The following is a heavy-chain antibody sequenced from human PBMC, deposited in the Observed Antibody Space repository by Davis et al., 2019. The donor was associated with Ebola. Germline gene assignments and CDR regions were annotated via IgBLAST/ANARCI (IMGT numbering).Heavy chain of an antibody. CDR3: ARSGDYDYIWGSYRSGFNAFDI. Sequence: GGSLRLSCAASGFTVSSNYMSWVRQAPGKGLEWVSVIYSGGSTYYADSVKGRFTISRDNSKNTLYLQMNSLRAEDTAVYYCARSGDYDYIWGSYRSGFNAFDIWGQGTMVTVSS. CDR2: IYSGGST. V-gene: IGHV3-66*01. J-gene: IGHJ3*02. CDR1: GFTVSSNY. D-gene: IGHD3-16*02.